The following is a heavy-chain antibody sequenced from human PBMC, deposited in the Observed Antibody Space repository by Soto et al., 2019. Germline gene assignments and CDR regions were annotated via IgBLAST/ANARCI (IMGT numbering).Heavy chain of an antibody. CDR3: AAIGSYRHNTYFDY. D-gene: IGHD3-16*02. Sequence: SETLSLTCTVSGGSISSSSYYWGWIRQPPGKGLEWIGSIYYSGSTYYNPSLKSRVTISVDTSKNQFSLKLSSVTAADTAVYYCAAIGSYRHNTYFDYWGQGTLVTVSS. CDR2: IYYSGST. CDR1: GGSISSSSYY. V-gene: IGHV4-39*01. J-gene: IGHJ4*02.